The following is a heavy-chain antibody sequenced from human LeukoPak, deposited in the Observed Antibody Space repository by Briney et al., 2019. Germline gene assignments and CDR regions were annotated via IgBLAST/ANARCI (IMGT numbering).Heavy chain of an antibody. CDR3: ERVGFMTLDY. J-gene: IGHJ4*02. Sequence: PSETLSLTCTVSGGSITSSSYYWGWIRQPPGKGLEWIGSLYYSGSTHYNPSLKSRATISVDTSKNQFSLKLSSVTAADTAVYYCERVGFMTLDYWGQGILVTVSS. CDR1: GGSITSSSYY. V-gene: IGHV4-39*01. D-gene: IGHD3-16*01. CDR2: LYYSGST.